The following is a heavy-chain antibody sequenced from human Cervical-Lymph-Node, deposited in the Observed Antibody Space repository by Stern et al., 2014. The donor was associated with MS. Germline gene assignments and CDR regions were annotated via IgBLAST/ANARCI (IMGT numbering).Heavy chain of an antibody. CDR1: GYSFTNYW. Sequence: EVQLEESGAGVKRPGQSLKISCRASGYSFTNYWVAWGRQKPGKGLELMGIIHPVDSEVRYSPSFQGRVTMSVDRSINTAYLQWSSLQPSDTAMYYCARQLGHSNFLHYWGQGVLVTVSS. CDR2: IHPVDSEV. J-gene: IGHJ4*02. V-gene: IGHV5-51*01. D-gene: IGHD4-11*01. CDR3: ARQLGHSNFLHY.